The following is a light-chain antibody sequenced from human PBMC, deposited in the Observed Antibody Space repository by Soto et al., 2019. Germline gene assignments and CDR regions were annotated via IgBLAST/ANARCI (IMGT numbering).Light chain of an antibody. J-gene: IGKJ1*01. Sequence: DIQMTQSPSTLSAFVVDRVTITGLASQSINSWLSWYQQKPWKAPQILIYDASTLKSGVPSRFSASGSGTEFTLIISSLQPDDFATYYCQQYTSYSWTFGQGTKVDIK. CDR2: DAS. CDR1: QSINSW. V-gene: IGKV1-5*01. CDR3: QQYTSYSWT.